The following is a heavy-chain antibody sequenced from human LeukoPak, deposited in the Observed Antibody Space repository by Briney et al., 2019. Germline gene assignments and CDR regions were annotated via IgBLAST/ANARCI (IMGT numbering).Heavy chain of an antibody. Sequence: GGSLRLSCAASGFTFSSYSMNWVRQAPGKGLEWVSSISSSSSYIYYADSVKGRLTISRDNAKNSLYLQMNSLRAEDTAVYYCARDSRDYDFWSGPKQYYLDYWGQGTLFPVSS. CDR3: ARDSRDYDFWSGPKQYYLDY. J-gene: IGHJ4*02. D-gene: IGHD3-3*01. CDR1: GFTFSSYS. CDR2: ISSSSSYI. V-gene: IGHV3-21*01.